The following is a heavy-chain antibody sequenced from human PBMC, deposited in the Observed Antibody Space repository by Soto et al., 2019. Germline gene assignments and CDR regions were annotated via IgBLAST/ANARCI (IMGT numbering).Heavy chain of an antibody. CDR3: AREGTFGGVIVDGFDY. Sequence: QVQLVESGGGVVQPGRSLRLSCAASGFTFSSYAMHWVRQAPGKGLEWVAVISYDGSNKYYADSVKGRFTISRDNSKNTLYLQMNSLRAEDTAVYYCAREGTFGGVIVDGFDYWGQGTLVTVSS. D-gene: IGHD3-16*02. J-gene: IGHJ4*02. V-gene: IGHV3-30-3*01. CDR1: GFTFSSYA. CDR2: ISYDGSNK.